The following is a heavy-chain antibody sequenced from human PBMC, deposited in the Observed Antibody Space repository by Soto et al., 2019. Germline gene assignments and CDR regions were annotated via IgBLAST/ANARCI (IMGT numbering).Heavy chain of an antibody. CDR3: VSSRTAVFGDALDI. CDR2: IYDSGDA. Sequence: QVQLQQSGPGLVKLSETLSLTCSVSGGSISSYFKNWIRQAPGKGLEWIGCIYDSGDANYNPSLKSRVTISLDTSKNQFSLKLSSVTAADTAVYYCVSSRTAVFGDALDIWALGTMVTVSS. V-gene: IGHV4-59*03. J-gene: IGHJ3*02. CDR1: GGSISSYF. D-gene: IGHD3-3*01.